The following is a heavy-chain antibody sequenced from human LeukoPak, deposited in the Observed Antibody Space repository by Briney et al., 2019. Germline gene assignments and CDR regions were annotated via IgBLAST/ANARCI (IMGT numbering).Heavy chain of an antibody. CDR3: ASGLAVAEYYFDY. Sequence: SETLSLTCIVSGGSISIYYWSWIRQPAGKGLEWIGRLYFSGNTNYNPSLKSRVTISVDTSKNQFSLKLSSVTAADTAVYYCASGLAVAEYYFDYWGQGTLVTVSS. V-gene: IGHV4-4*07. CDR2: LYFSGNT. CDR1: GGSISIYY. D-gene: IGHD6-19*01. J-gene: IGHJ4*02.